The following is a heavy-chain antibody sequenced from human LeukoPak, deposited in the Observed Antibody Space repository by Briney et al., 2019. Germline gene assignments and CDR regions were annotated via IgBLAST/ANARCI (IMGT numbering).Heavy chain of an antibody. D-gene: IGHD3-10*01. Sequence: GGSLRLSCEASGFTFTSYWMSWVRQAPGKGPEWVAHIKENGNEQYYADSVKGRFTISRDNVKQSLGLQMNSLRVEDTAVYYCAKGEGSGIHYYSMDVWGQGTTVTVSS. CDR1: GFTFTSYW. CDR3: AKGEGSGIHYYSMDV. J-gene: IGHJ6*02. CDR2: IKENGNEQ. V-gene: IGHV3-7*01.